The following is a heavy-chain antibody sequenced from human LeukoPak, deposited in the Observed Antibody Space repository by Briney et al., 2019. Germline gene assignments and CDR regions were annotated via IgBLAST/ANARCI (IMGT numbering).Heavy chain of an antibody. CDR3: ARDQRWELRKDHVDY. CDR1: GASFSAYF. Sequence: SETLSLTCGVYGASFSAYFWNWVRQSPGKGLEWIGEINHSGSTNYNPSLKSRVTISVDTSKNQFSLKLSSVTAADTAVYYCARDQRWELRKDHVDYWGQGTLVTVSS. CDR2: INHSGST. D-gene: IGHD1-26*01. J-gene: IGHJ4*02. V-gene: IGHV4-34*01.